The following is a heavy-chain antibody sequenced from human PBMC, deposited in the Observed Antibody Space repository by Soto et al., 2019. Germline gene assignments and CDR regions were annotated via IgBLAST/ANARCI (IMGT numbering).Heavy chain of an antibody. D-gene: IGHD6-13*01. J-gene: IGHJ4*02. CDR2: IWYDGSNK. CDR1: GFTFSSYG. V-gene: IGHV3-33*01. CDR3: ARVGREYSSSWFPNDY. Sequence: QVQLVESGGGVVQPGRSLRLSCAASGFTFSSYGMHWVRQAPGKGLEWVAVIWYDGSNKYYADSVKGRFTISRDNSKNTLYLQMNSLRAEDTAVYYCARVGREYSSSWFPNDYWGQGTLVTVSS.